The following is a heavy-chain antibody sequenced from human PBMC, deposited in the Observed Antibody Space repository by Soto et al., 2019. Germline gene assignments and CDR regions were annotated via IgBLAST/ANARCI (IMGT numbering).Heavy chain of an antibody. D-gene: IGHD1-7*01. CDR3: ARGITGTTINFDY. CDR2: IYYSGST. CDR1: GGSVSSGGYY. Sequence: SETLSLTCTVSGGSVSSGGYYWSWIRQHPGKGLEWIGYIYYSGSTYYNPSLKSRVTISVDTSKNQFSLKLSSVTAADTAVYYCARGITGTTINFDYWGQGTLVTVSS. J-gene: IGHJ4*02. V-gene: IGHV4-31*03.